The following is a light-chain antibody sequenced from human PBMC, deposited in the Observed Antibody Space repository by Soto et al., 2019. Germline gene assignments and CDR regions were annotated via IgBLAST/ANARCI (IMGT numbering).Light chain of an antibody. V-gene: IGKV3-11*01. CDR1: QSFDNY. Sequence: EIVLTQSPATLSLSPGERATLSCRASQSFDNYLAWYQHKPGQPPRLLIYDASTRATDIPARFSGSGSGTDFTLTISGLEPEDFAVYYFQQRGRWPSFGGGTKVEIK. CDR2: DAS. J-gene: IGKJ4*01. CDR3: QQRGRWPS.